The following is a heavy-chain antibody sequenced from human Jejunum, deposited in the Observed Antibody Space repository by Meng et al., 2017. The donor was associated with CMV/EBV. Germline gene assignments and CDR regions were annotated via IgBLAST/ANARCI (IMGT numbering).Heavy chain of an antibody. CDR1: GVTFSSYA. J-gene: IGHJ6*02. CDR2: IIPVLGIA. D-gene: IGHD2-21*02. CDR3: ATVTSFYDYSMDV. Sequence: SGVTFSSYAISWVRQAPGQGLEWMGRIIPVLGIANYAQNFQGRVTITADKSTSTAYMELSSLRSEDTAIYYCATVTSFYDYSMDVWGQGTTVTVSS. V-gene: IGHV1-69*04.